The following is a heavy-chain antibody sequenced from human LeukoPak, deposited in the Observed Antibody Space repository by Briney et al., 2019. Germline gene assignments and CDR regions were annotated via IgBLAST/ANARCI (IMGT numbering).Heavy chain of an antibody. V-gene: IGHV5-51*01. D-gene: IGHD7-27*01. J-gene: IGHJ1*01. Sequence: GESRKISCKASGYTFNTYWIGWVRQKPGKGLEWMAIVYPGDSHTRYSPSFQGHFTISADKTVTTAYLQWSSLRASDTAVYYCARLSGGSWANTEYFPDWGQGTLVIVSS. CDR3: ARLSGGSWANTEYFPD. CDR1: GYTFNTYW. CDR2: VYPGDSHT.